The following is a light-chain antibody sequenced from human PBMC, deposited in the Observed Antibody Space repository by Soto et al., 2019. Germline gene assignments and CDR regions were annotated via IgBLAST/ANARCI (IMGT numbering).Light chain of an antibody. CDR1: QTVGKNY. V-gene: IGKV3-20*01. J-gene: IGKJ1*01. Sequence: EIVLTQSPGTLSVSPGDGATLSCRASQTVGKNYLAWYQQRPGQAPRLLIHGTSNRATGIPDRFSGSGSGTDFTLTISRLEPEDFAVYYCHQYGRSAETFGQGTKVDIK. CDR3: HQYGRSAET. CDR2: GTS.